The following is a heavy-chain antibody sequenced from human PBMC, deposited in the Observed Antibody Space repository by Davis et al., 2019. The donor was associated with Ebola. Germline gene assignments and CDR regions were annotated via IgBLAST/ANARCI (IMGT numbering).Heavy chain of an antibody. CDR3: ARAQNTGGYCTNGVCYKGSRAFDI. V-gene: IGHV3-23*01. CDR1: GFTVSTNY. CDR2: ISGSGGST. J-gene: IGHJ3*02. D-gene: IGHD2-8*01. Sequence: GESLKISCAASGFTVSTNYMSWVRQAPGKGLEWVSAISGSGGSTYYADSVKGRFTISRDNSKNTLYLQMNSLRDEDTAVYYCARAQNTGGYCTNGVCYKGSRAFDIWGQGTMVTVSS.